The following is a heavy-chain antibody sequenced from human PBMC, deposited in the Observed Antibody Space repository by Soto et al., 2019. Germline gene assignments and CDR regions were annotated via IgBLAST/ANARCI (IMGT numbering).Heavy chain of an antibody. CDR3: ARGRYGDY. J-gene: IGHJ4*02. CDR1: GYTFTSYG. CDR2: ISAHNGNT. V-gene: IGHV1-18*01. D-gene: IGHD1-1*01. Sequence: QVHLVQSGAEVKKPGASVKVSCKASGYTFTSYGITWVRQAPGQGLEWMGWISAHNGNTDYAQKHQGRVIVTRDTSTSTADMELRSLISDDTAVYYCARGRYGDYWGQGALVPVSS.